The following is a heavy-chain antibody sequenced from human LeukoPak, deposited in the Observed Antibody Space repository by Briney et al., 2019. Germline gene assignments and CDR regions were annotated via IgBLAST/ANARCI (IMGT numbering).Heavy chain of an antibody. J-gene: IGHJ4*02. CDR3: ARDRLPDYYDSSGDFDY. CDR1: GYTFTSYY. D-gene: IGHD3-22*01. V-gene: IGHV1-46*01. Sequence: ASVKVSCKASGYTFTSYYMHWVRRAPGQGLEWMGIINPSGGSTSYAQKFQGRVTMTRDMSTSTVYMELSSLRSEDTAVYYCARDRLPDYYDSSGDFDYWGQGTLVTVSS. CDR2: INPSGGST.